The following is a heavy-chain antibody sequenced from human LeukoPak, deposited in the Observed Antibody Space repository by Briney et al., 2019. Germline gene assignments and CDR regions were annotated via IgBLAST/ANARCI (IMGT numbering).Heavy chain of an antibody. V-gene: IGHV3-43*01. CDR1: CFTFDDYT. J-gene: IGHJ4*02. CDR2: ISWDGGST. Sequence: PGGSLRLSCAASCFTFDDYTMHSLGQAPGKGLEWVSLISWDGGSTYYADSVKGRFTISRDYSKNSLYLQMNSLRTEGDGLYCCAKGASSGWLGVVDYWGQGTLVTVSS. CDR3: AKGASSGWLGVVDY. D-gene: IGHD6-19*01.